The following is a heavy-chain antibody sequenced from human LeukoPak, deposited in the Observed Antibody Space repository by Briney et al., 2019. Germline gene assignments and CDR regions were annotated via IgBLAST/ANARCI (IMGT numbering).Heavy chain of an antibody. V-gene: IGHV4-34*01. CDR3: ARAGPVAAYYYYMDV. D-gene: IGHD6-19*01. Sequence: SETLSLTCAVYGGSFSGYYWSWIRQPPGKGLEWIGEINHSGSTNYNPSLKSRVTISVDTSKNQFSLKLSSVTAADTAVYYCARAGPVAAYYYYMDVWGKGTTVTISS. CDR2: INHSGST. J-gene: IGHJ6*03. CDR1: GGSFSGYY.